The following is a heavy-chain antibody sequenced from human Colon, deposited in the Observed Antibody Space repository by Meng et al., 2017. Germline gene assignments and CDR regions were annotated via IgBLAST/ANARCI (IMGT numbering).Heavy chain of an antibody. Sequence: GESLKISCGASGFMFSGTAMHWVRQASGRGLEWIGRIHTKTRDYATAYAAPVKGRFTISRDDSENTSFLQMNSLKTEDTAVYYCTTLSYSESTGYYRDDWGQGTLVTVSS. CDR1: GFMFSGTA. CDR2: IHTKTRDYAT. CDR3: TTLSYSESTGYYRDD. V-gene: IGHV3-73*01. J-gene: IGHJ4*02. D-gene: IGHD1-26*01.